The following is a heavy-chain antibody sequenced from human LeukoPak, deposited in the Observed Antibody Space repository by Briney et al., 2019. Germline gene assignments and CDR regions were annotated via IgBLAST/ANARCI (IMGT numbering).Heavy chain of an antibody. CDR3: ARLYGDYGGDFFDC. CDR1: GGSISSGGYY. Sequence: SETLSLTCTVSGGSISSGGYYWSWIRQHPGKGLEWIGYIYYSGSTNYNPSLKSRVTISVDTSKNQFSLKLNSVTAADTAVYYCARLYGDYGGDFFDCWGQGALVTVSS. V-gene: IGHV4-61*08. J-gene: IGHJ4*02. D-gene: IGHD4-17*01. CDR2: IYYSGST.